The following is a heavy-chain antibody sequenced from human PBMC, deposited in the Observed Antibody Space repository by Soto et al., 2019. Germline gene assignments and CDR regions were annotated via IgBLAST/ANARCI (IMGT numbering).Heavy chain of an antibody. J-gene: IGHJ4*02. CDR3: ATELGENPASPFDA. CDR1: GVTFSSET. Sequence: SVKVSCKASGVTFSSETLGWVRQAPGQGLEWVGGIIPLFGTASYAQKFQGRVTITADESASTVYMELSSLRSDDTAVYFCATELGENPASPFDAWGQGTLVTVSS. CDR2: IIPLFGTA. V-gene: IGHV1-69*13. D-gene: IGHD3-10*01.